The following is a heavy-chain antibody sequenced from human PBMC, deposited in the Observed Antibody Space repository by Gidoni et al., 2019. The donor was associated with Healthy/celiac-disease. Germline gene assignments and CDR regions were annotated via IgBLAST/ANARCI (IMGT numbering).Heavy chain of an antibody. CDR2: IYYSGST. CDR3: ARVRYDSSVPDAFDI. CDR1: GGSITSGGYY. V-gene: IGHV4-31*01. Sequence: QVQLQESGPGLVKPSQTLSLTCTVSGGSITSGGYYWSWIRQHPGKGLEWIGYIYYSGSTYYNPSLKSLVTISVDTSKNQFSLKLSSVTAADTAVYYCARVRYDSSVPDAFDIWGQGTMVTVSS. J-gene: IGHJ3*02. D-gene: IGHD3-22*01.